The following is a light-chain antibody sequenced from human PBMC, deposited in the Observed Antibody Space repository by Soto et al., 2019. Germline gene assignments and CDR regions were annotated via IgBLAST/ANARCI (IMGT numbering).Light chain of an antibody. CDR2: DAS. V-gene: IGKV1-5*01. CDR1: QSIGRW. Sequence: IRMTQSPSSFSASTGDRFTITCRSSQSIGRWLAWYQQKPGKAPKLLIYDASSLESGVPSRFSGSGSGTEFTLTISSLQPDDFATYYCQQYNTYSPERTFGQGTKVDIK. J-gene: IGKJ1*01. CDR3: QQYNTYSPERT.